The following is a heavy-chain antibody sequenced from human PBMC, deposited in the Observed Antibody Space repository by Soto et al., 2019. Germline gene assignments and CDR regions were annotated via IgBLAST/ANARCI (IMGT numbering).Heavy chain of an antibody. V-gene: IGHV3-23*01. CDR3: AKKVNSGPGSQYFDY. CDR1: GFTFSSYS. CDR2: FRSGGDDGTT. D-gene: IGHD3-10*01. Sequence: PGWSLRLSCVASGFTFSSYSMSWVRQAPGKGLEWVSGFRSGGDDGTTYYTDSVKGRFTISRDNSKNTLFLQMNSLRAEETAIYYCAKKVNSGPGSQYFDYWGQGTLVTVSS. J-gene: IGHJ4*02.